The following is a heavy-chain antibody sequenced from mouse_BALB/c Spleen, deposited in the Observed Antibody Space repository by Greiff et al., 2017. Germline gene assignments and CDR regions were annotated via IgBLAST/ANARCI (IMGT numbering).Heavy chain of an antibody. Sequence: EVKVVESGPSLVKPSQTLSLTCSVTGDSITSGYWNWIRKFPGNKLEYMGYISYSGSTYYNPSLKSRISITRDTSKNQYYLQLNSVTTEDTATYYCARCATMIKDYFDYWGQGTTLTVSS. D-gene: IGHD2-4*01. CDR1: GDSITSGY. CDR2: ISYSGST. CDR3: ARCATMIKDYFDY. V-gene: IGHV3-8*02. J-gene: IGHJ2*01.